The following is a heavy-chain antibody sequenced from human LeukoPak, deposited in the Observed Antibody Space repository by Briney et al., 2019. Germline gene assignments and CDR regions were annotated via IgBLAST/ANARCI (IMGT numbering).Heavy chain of an antibody. CDR3: ARGRIPGHVVPDY. D-gene: IGHD6-6*01. Sequence: SSDTLSLPHTVSGRSIRSYYWSWLRQPPAKGLEWRGYIYYSGSTNYNPSLTSRVTLSVHTSKNHIPLTLSSVPAARPPLYYCARGRIPGHVVPDYGGQGTLVTVSS. CDR2: IYYSGST. V-gene: IGHV4-59*12. CDR1: GRSIRSYY. J-gene: IGHJ4*02.